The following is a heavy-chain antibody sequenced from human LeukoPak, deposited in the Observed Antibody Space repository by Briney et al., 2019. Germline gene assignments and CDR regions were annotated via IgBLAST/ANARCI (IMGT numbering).Heavy chain of an antibody. CDR1: GFTFSSYA. Sequence: PGGSLRLSCAASGFTFSSYAMHWVRQAPGKGLEWVAFIRYDGSNKYYADSVKGRFTISRDNSKNTLFLQMNSLRAEDTAVYYCAKGRYIVVVPGAVDYWGQGTLVTVSS. D-gene: IGHD2-2*01. V-gene: IGHV3-30*02. CDR3: AKGRYIVVVPGAVDY. CDR2: IRYDGSNK. J-gene: IGHJ4*02.